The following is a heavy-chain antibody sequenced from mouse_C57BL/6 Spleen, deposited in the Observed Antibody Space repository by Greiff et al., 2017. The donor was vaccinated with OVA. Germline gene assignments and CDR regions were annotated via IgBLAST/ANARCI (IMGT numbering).Heavy chain of an antibody. CDR3: ARRVLSFDY. CDR1: GFSLSTSGMG. J-gene: IGHJ2*01. CDR2: IYWDDDK. V-gene: IGHV8-12*01. D-gene: IGHD1-1*02. Sequence: QVTLKESGPGILQSSQTLSLTCSFSGFSLSTSGMGVSWIRQPSGKGLEWLAHIYWDDDKRSNPSLKSRLTISKDTSRNQVFLKITSVDTADTATYYCARRVLSFDYWGQGTTLTVSS.